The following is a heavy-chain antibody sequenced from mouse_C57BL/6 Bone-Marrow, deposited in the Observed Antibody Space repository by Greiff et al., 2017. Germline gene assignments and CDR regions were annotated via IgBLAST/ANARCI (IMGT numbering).Heavy chain of an antibody. V-gene: IGHV1-55*01. CDR1: GYTFPSYW. CDR2: IYPGSGST. CDR3: ARESYYYGSTYFDY. D-gene: IGHD1-1*01. J-gene: IGHJ2*01. Sequence: QLQQPGAELVKPGASVKMSCKASGYTFPSYWITWVKQRPGQGLEWIGDIYPGSGSTNYNEKFKSKATLTVDTSSSTAYMQLSSLTSEDSAVYYCARESYYYGSTYFDYWGQGTTLTVSS.